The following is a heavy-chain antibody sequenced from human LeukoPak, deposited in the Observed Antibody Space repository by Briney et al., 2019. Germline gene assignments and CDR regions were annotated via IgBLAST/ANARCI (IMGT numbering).Heavy chain of an antibody. CDR2: ISSSGSTI. D-gene: IGHD3-10*02. CDR3: AELGITMIGGV. J-gene: IGHJ6*04. Sequence: GGSLRLSCAASGFTFSSCEMNWVRQAPGKGLEWVSYISSSGSTIYYADSVKGRFTISRDNAKNSLYLQMNSLRAEDTAVYYCAELGITMIGGVGGKGTTVTISP. CDR1: GFTFSSCE. V-gene: IGHV3-48*03.